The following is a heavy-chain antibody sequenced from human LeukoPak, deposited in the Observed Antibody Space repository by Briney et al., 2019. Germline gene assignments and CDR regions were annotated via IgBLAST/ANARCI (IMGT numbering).Heavy chain of an antibody. Sequence: PSETLSLTCAVYGGSFSGYYWSWIRQPPGKGLEWIGEINHSGSTNYNPSLKSRVTISVDTSKNQFSLKLSSVTAADTAVYYCARGIGDCWGQGTLVTVSS. CDR1: GGSFSGYY. CDR2: INHSGST. CDR3: ARGIGDC. J-gene: IGHJ4*02. D-gene: IGHD3-16*02. V-gene: IGHV4-34*01.